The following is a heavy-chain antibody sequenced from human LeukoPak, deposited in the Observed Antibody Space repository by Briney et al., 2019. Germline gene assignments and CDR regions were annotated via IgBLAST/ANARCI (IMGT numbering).Heavy chain of an antibody. D-gene: IGHD3-3*01. Sequence: ASVKVSCKASGYSFTSYGISWVRQAPGQGLEWMGWISGYNGNTNYAQKIQGRVTMTTDKSTSTAYMELRSLRSDDTAVYYRARVPRTIYGEDAFDIWGQGTMVTVSS. CDR2: ISGYNGNT. CDR3: ARVPRTIYGEDAFDI. V-gene: IGHV1-18*01. CDR1: GYSFTSYG. J-gene: IGHJ3*02.